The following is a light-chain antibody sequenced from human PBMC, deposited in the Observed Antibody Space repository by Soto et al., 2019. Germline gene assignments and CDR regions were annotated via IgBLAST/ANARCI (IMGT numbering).Light chain of an antibody. Sequence: QSALTQPPSASGSPGQSVTISCTGTSSDVGGYKYVSWYQQHPGKAPKLMIYEVSKRPSGVPDRCSGSKSGNTASLTVSGLQAEDEADYYCSSYAGSNNLGVFGGGTKLTVL. CDR1: SSDVGGYKY. CDR2: EVS. V-gene: IGLV2-8*01. CDR3: SSYAGSNNLGV. J-gene: IGLJ2*01.